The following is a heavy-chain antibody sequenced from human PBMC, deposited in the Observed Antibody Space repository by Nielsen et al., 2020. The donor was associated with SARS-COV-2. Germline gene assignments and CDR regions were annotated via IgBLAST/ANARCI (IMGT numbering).Heavy chain of an antibody. Sequence: SETLSLTCTVSGASMSSGDYHWSWVRQPPGKGLEWIGYICCSWRTTYNPSLKSRVTISVDPSKNQVYLNLSSVTAADTAVYYCARAPVYSSKTPDSWGQGTLVTVSS. D-gene: IGHD2-21*01. V-gene: IGHV4-30-4*01. J-gene: IGHJ4*02. CDR1: GASMSSGDYH. CDR2: ICCSWRT. CDR3: ARAPVYSSKTPDS.